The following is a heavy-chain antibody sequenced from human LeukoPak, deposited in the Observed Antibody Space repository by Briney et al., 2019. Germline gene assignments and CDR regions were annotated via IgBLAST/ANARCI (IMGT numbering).Heavy chain of an antibody. D-gene: IGHD1-26*01. V-gene: IGHV4-39*01. Sequence: SETPSLTCTVSGGSISSSSYYWGWIRQPPGKGLEWIGSTYYSGSTYYNPSLKSRVTISVDTSKNQFSLKLSSVTAADTAVYYCASVKWELGSWGQGTLVTVSS. CDR2: TYYSGST. J-gene: IGHJ5*02. CDR1: GGSISSSSYY. CDR3: ASVKWELGS.